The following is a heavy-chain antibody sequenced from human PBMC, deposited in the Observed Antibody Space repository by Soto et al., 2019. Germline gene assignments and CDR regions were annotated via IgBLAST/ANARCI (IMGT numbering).Heavy chain of an antibody. CDR2: INHSGST. D-gene: IGHD3-10*01. V-gene: IGHV4-34*01. Sequence: PSETLSLTCAVYGGSFSGYYWSWIRQPPGKGLEWIGEINHSGSTNYNPSLKSRVTISVDTSKNQFSLKLSSVTAADTAVYYCARGGRLLWFGKGYYYYGMDVWGQGTTVTVSS. J-gene: IGHJ6*02. CDR1: GGSFSGYY. CDR3: ARGGRLLWFGKGYYYYGMDV.